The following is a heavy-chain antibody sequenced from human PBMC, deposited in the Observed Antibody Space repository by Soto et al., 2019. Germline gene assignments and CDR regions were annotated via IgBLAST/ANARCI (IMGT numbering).Heavy chain of an antibody. J-gene: IGHJ6*02. V-gene: IGHV3-21*01. CDR1: GFTFSSYS. D-gene: IGHD2-2*01. CDR3: ARLCSSTSCYNYYYYGMDV. Sequence: GGSLRLSCAASGFTFSSYSMNWVRQAPGKGLEWVSSISSSSYIYYADSVKGRFTISRDNAKNSLYLQMNSLRAEDTAVYYCARLCSSTSCYNYYYYGMDVWGQGTTVTVSS. CDR2: ISSSSYI.